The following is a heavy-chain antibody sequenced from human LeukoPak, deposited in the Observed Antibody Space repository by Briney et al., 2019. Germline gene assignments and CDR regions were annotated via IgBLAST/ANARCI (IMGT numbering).Heavy chain of an antibody. CDR2: IRGSGFST. J-gene: IGHJ3*02. CDR3: AKAGFYDILTDGLDI. CDR1: GFIFRNYG. Sequence: PGGTQRLSCAASGFIFRNYGMNWVRQAPGKGLEWVSGIRGSGFSTDYADSVKGRFTISRDNSKNTLYLQMNSLRVEDTAVYYCAKAGFYDILTDGLDIWGQGTMDIVSS. D-gene: IGHD3-9*01. V-gene: IGHV3-23*01.